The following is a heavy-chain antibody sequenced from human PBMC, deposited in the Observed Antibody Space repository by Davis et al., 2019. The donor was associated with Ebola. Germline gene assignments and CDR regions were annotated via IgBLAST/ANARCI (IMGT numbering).Heavy chain of an antibody. D-gene: IGHD6-13*01. Sequence: GESLKISCAASGFTFSTNWMSWVRQAPGKGLEWVGRIKSKTDGGTADYAAPVKTRFTISRDDSKNTLYLQMNSLKSEDTAVYYCTRTPAAGLWGQGTLVTVSS. CDR1: GFTFSTNW. J-gene: IGHJ4*02. CDR3: TRTPAAGL. V-gene: IGHV3-15*01. CDR2: IKSKTDGGTA.